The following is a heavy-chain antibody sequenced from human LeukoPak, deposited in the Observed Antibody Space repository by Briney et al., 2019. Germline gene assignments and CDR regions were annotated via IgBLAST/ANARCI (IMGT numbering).Heavy chain of an antibody. V-gene: IGHV4-61*02. CDR3: ARDLGGLRYCSGGSCYSVFNGMDV. CDR1: DGSISGGSYY. D-gene: IGHD2-15*01. Sequence: PSQTMSLTCTVSDGSISGGSYYWRWIGQPAVKGLEWIGRIYTTRSTNYNPSLKSRVTISVDTSKNQFSLKLSSVTAADTAVYYCARDLGGLRYCSGGSCYSVFNGMDVWGQGTTVTVSS. J-gene: IGHJ6*02. CDR2: IYTTRST.